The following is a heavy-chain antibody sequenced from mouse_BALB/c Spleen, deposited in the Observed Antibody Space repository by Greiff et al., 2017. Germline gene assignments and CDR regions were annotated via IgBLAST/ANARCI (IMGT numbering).Heavy chain of an antibody. D-gene: IGHD1-1*01. CDR2: INPSTGYT. CDR3: ARSYYGYAMDY. Sequence: QVQLQQSGADLAKPGASVKMSCKASGYTFTSYWMHWVKQRPGQGLEWIGYINPSTGYTEYNQKFKDKATLTADKSSSTAYMQLSSLTSEDSAVYYCARSYYGYAMDYWGQGTSVTVSS. V-gene: IGHV1-7*01. J-gene: IGHJ4*01. CDR1: GYTFTSYW.